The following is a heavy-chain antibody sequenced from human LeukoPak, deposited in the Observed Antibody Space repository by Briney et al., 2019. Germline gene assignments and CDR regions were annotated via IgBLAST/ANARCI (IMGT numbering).Heavy chain of an antibody. Sequence: GGSLRLSCAASGFTFDDYAMHWVRQAPGKGLEWVSGISWNSGSIGYADSVKGRFAISRDNAKNSLYLQMNSLRAEDTAVYYCARSPGGVTTNFDYWGQGTLVTVSS. CDR1: GFTFDDYA. D-gene: IGHD4-17*01. CDR3: ARSPGGVTTNFDY. V-gene: IGHV3-9*01. CDR2: ISWNSGSI. J-gene: IGHJ4*02.